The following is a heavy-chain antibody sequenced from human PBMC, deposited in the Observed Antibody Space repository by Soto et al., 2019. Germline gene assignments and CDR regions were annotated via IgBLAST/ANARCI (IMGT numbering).Heavy chain of an antibody. CDR1: GGSIRSYY. D-gene: IGHD5-18*01. V-gene: IGHV4-59*01. CDR2: MYYGGST. CDR3: ARVWGYSYGLASDI. J-gene: IGHJ3*02. Sequence: PSATLSLTCTVSGGSIRSYYWNWIRQPPGKGLEWIGYMYYGGSTNYNPSLKSRVTVSGDTSKNEFSLKLRSVTAADTAVYYCARVWGYSYGLASDIWGQGTMVTV.